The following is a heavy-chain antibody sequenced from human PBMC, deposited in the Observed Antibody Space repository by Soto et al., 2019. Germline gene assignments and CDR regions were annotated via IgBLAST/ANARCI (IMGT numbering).Heavy chain of an antibody. V-gene: IGHV3-74*03. CDR1: GFTFSSYW. J-gene: IGHJ4*02. D-gene: IGHD1-26*01. CDR3: TRGSGNSALDY. Sequence: GGSLRLSCAASGFTFSSYWMNWVRQVPGKGLVWVSRTNTDGSITTYLDSVKGRFTISRDNAKNTLNLQMNSLRAEDTALYYCTRGSGNSALDYWGQGTLVTVSS. CDR2: TNTDGSIT.